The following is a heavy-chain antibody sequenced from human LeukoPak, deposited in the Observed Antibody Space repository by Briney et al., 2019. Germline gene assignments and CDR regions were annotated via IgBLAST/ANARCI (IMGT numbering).Heavy chain of an antibody. CDR2: IIPILGIA. J-gene: IGHJ6*02. CDR3: ARDYSNYAYYYGMDV. CDR1: GGTFSSYA. D-gene: IGHD4-11*01. Sequence: SVKVSCKASGGTFSSYAISWVRQAPGQGLEWMGRIIPILGIANYAQKFQGRVTITADKSTSTAYMELSSLRSEDTAVYYCARDYSNYAYYYGMDVWGQGTTVTVSS. V-gene: IGHV1-69*04.